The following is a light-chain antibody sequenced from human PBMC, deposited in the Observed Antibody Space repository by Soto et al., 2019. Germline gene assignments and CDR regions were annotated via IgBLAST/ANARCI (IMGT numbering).Light chain of an antibody. J-gene: IGKJ2*01. CDR1: QNIRTS. Sequence: DIQLTQSPSSLSASVGDRVTITCRASQNIRTSLNWYQQRPGKAPQLLIYAAFSLQSGVSSRFSGSGSGTNFTLTVSSLQPEDFAIYYCQQSSFTGYTFGQGTKVDIK. CDR3: QQSSFTGYT. V-gene: IGKV1-39*01. CDR2: AAF.